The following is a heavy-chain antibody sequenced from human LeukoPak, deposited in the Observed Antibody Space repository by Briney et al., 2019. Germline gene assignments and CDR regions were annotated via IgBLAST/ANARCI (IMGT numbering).Heavy chain of an antibody. Sequence: SETLSLTCAVSGDSISSHYWSWIRQPPGKGLEWIGYIDYSGGTNYNPSLKSRVTISVDTSKNQFSLNLSSVTAADTAVYYCARRGAVAGTFSYWGQGTLVTVSS. J-gene: IGHJ4*02. D-gene: IGHD6-19*01. V-gene: IGHV4-59*11. CDR3: ARRGAVAGTFSY. CDR2: IDYSGGT. CDR1: GDSISSHY.